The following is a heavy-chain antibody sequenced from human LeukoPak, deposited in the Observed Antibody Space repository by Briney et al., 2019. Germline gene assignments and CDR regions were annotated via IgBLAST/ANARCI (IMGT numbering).Heavy chain of an antibody. CDR2: ISYDGSNK. V-gene: IGHV3-30*18. CDR1: GFTFSSYG. Sequence: GGSLRLSCAASGFTFSSYGMHWVRQAPGKGLEWVAVISYDGSNKYYADSVKGRFTISRDNSKNTLYLQMNSLRAEDTAVYYCAKDPLDYWGQGTLVTVSS. CDR3: AKDPLDY. J-gene: IGHJ4*02.